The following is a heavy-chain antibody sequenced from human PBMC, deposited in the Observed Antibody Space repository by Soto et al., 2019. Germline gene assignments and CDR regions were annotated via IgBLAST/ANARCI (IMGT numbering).Heavy chain of an antibody. CDR2: IDPRDSET. CDR1: GYSFSSYW. CDR3: ATASTNYYYYYGMDA. Sequence: GESLKISCXASGYSFSSYWIGWVRQMPGKGLEWMGIIDPRDSETRYSPSFQGQVTISVDKFINTAYLQWSSLKASDTAMYYCATASTNYYYYYGMDAWGQGTTVTVSS. V-gene: IGHV5-51*01. J-gene: IGHJ6*02.